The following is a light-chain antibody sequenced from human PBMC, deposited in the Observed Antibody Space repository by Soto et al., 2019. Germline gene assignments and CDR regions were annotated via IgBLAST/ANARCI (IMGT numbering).Light chain of an antibody. V-gene: IGKV1-6*01. CDR3: LQDYNYPLT. CDR1: QGIRND. CDR2: AAS. Sequence: AVQMTQSPSSLSASVGDRVTITCRASQGIRNDLGWYQQKPGKAPKLLIYAASSLQSGVPSRFGGSGSGTDFTLTISSLQPEDFATYYCLQDYNYPLTFGGGTKVDIK. J-gene: IGKJ4*01.